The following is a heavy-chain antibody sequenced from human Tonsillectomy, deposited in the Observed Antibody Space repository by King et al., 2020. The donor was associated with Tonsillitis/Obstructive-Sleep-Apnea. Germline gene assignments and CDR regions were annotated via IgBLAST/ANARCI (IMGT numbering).Heavy chain of an antibody. V-gene: IGHV3-30*04. CDR1: GFTFSNYP. CDR2: ISSDGNDK. Sequence: VQLVESGGGVVQPGRSLRLSCAASGFTFSNYPMHWVRQAPGKGLEWVAIISSDGNDKYYADSVKGRFTISRDNSKNTLFLQMDSLRADDTAVYYCARDYGYSSYDLGFDYWGQGTLVTVSS. J-gene: IGHJ4*02. CDR3: ARDYGYSSYDLGFDY. D-gene: IGHD5-12*01.